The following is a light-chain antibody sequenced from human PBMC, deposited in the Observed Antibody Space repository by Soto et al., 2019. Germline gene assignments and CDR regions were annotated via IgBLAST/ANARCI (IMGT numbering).Light chain of an antibody. CDR2: GAS. CDR1: QSVSSN. J-gene: IGKJ2*01. V-gene: IGKV3-15*01. Sequence: EIVMTQSPATLSVSPGERATLSCRASQSVSSNLAWYQQKPGQAPRLLIYGASTWATGIPARFSGSGSGTEFTLTISSLQSEDFAVYYCQQYNNWPRTFGQGTKLENK. CDR3: QQYNNWPRT.